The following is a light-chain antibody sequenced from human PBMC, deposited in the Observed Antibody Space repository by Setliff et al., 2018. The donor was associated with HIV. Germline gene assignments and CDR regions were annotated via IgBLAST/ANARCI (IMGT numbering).Light chain of an antibody. V-gene: IGLV2-14*01. CDR3: SSYAITNTLP. CDR2: EVK. J-gene: IGLJ1*01. CDR1: SSDVGGYNY. Sequence: LTQPASVSGSPGQSITISCTGTSSDVGGYNYVSWYQQHPGKAPKLIIYEVKNRPSGVSNRFSGSKSGNTASLTISGLQAEDEADYYCSSYAITNTLPFGTGTKVTVL.